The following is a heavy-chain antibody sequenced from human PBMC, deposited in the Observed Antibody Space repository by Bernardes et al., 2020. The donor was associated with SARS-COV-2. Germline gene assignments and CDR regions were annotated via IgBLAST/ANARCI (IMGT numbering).Heavy chain of an antibody. CDR2: IIPIFGTA. CDR1: GGTFSSYA. D-gene: IGHD4-17*01. Sequence: SVKVSCKASGGTFSSYAISWVRQAPGQGLEWMGGIIPIFGTANYAQKFQGRVTITADESTSTAYMELSSLRSEDTAVYYCARCRTVTSQSKLAHIHFDYWGQGTLVTVSS. V-gene: IGHV1-69*13. J-gene: IGHJ4*02. CDR3: ARCRTVTSQSKLAHIHFDY.